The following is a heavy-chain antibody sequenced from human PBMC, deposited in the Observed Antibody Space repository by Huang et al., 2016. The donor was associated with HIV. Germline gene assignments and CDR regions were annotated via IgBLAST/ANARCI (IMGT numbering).Heavy chain of an antibody. Sequence: VQLVQSGAEVKRPGTSVKISCKASGGGFNSLAFNWVRQAPGQGLQEMGGIVPFLCVTNYAEKFRGRLSISADKSTSTVFMELRGLTSEDTAVFFCAREGQTWYGKPIAAFEIWGQGTSVIVSP. CDR1: GGGFNSLA. J-gene: IGHJ3*02. CDR2: IVPFLCVT. CDR3: AREGQTWYGKPIAAFEI. V-gene: IGHV1-69*10. D-gene: IGHD6-13*01.